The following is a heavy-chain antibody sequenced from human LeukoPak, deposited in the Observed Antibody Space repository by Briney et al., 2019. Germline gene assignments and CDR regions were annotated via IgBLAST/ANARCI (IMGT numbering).Heavy chain of an antibody. V-gene: IGHV3-11*01. CDR3: ARVKEDTAMVELYYFDY. Sequence: GGSLRLSCAASGFIFSDYYMGWVRQAPGKGLEWVSYISNKGSSSTTYYADSVKGRFTISRDDAQNSLYLQMNSLRDDDTAVYYCARVKEDTAMVELYYFDYWGQGTLVTVSS. J-gene: IGHJ4*02. CDR2: ISNKGSSSTT. D-gene: IGHD5-18*01. CDR1: GFIFSDYY.